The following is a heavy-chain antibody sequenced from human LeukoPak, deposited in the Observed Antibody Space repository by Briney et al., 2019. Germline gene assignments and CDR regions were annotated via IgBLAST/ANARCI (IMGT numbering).Heavy chain of an antibody. V-gene: IGHV1-2*02. CDR1: GYTFTGYY. D-gene: IGHD5-18*01. CDR3: ARDRWYSYGPAFDY. Sequence: ASVKVSCKASGYTFTGYYMHWVRQAPGQGLEWMGWINPNSGGTNYAQKFQGRVTMTRDTSISTAYMELSRLRSDDTAVYYCARDRWYSYGPAFDYWGQGTLVTVSS. J-gene: IGHJ4*02. CDR2: INPNSGGT.